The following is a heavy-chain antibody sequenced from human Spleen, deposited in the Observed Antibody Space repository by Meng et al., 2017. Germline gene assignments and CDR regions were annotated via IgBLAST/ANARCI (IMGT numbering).Heavy chain of an antibody. CDR3: SHYSGSGGFDP. CDR2: SISNVDGGTT. Sequence: GGSLRLSCAASGFTFSNAYMTWVRQAPGKGLEWVGRSISNVDGGTTDYAAPVSGRFTISRDDSKSTLYLQMNSLTIEDTAVYYCSHYSGSGGFDPWGQGTLVTVSS. CDR1: GFTFSNAY. D-gene: IGHD3-10*01. J-gene: IGHJ5*02. V-gene: IGHV3-15*01.